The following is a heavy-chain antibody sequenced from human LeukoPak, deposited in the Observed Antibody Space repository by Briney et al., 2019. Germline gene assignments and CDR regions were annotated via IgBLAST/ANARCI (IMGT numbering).Heavy chain of an antibody. CDR2: ISHSGSTI. Sequence: GGSLRLSCGVSGFTFSSYHMNWVRQAPGKGLEWISYISHSGSTIYYADSVKGRFTVSRDNGKNSLYLQMNSLRAEDTAVYYCARDQGSGINYYYYYMDVWGKGTTVTVSS. D-gene: IGHD3-10*01. CDR3: ARDQGSGINYYYYYMDV. J-gene: IGHJ6*03. CDR1: GFTFSSYH. V-gene: IGHV3-48*01.